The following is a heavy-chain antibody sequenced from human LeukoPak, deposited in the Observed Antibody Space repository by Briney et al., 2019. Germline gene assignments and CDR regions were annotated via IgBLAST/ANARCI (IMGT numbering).Heavy chain of an antibody. Sequence: ASVKVSCKASGYTFTSYYIHWVRQAPGQGLEWMGMINPSGATTTYAQNFQGRVTMTRDTSTRTAYMELSSLRSEDTAVYYCAKEGNSGRVPKYWGQGTLVTVSS. V-gene: IGHV1-46*01. D-gene: IGHD6-19*01. CDR1: GYTFTSYY. J-gene: IGHJ4*02. CDR2: INPSGATT. CDR3: AKEGNSGRVPKY.